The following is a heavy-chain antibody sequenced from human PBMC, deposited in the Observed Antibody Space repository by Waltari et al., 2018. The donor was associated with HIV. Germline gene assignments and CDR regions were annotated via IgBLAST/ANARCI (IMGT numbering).Heavy chain of an antibody. Sequence: EVQLVESGGGLAQPGGSLRLSCMSSGFTFSSYWINWVRQAPGKGLVWVSRMKSDGSAASYADSVKCRFTIFRDNAKNTVYLQMNSLGADDPAVYYCARGDYRIAIFGVVKDDYYGLDVWGQGTTVIVSS. CDR3: ARGDYRIAIFGVVKDDYYGLDV. D-gene: IGHD3-3*01. V-gene: IGHV3-74*01. J-gene: IGHJ6*02. CDR2: MKSDGSAA. CDR1: GFTFSSYW.